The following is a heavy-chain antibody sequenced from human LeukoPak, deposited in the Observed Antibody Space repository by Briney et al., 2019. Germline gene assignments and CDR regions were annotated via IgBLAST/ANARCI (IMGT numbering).Heavy chain of an antibody. D-gene: IGHD6-13*01. J-gene: IGHJ3*02. Sequence: PGGSLRLSCAASGFTFSDYYMSWIRQAPGKGLEWVSYISSSGSTIYYADSVKGRFTISRDNAKNSLYLQMNSLRAEDTAVYYCARNQYSSSWRWITAGANDAFDIWGQGTMVTVSS. CDR3: ARNQYSSSWRWITAGANDAFDI. CDR1: GFTFSDYY. CDR2: ISSSGSTI. V-gene: IGHV3-11*01.